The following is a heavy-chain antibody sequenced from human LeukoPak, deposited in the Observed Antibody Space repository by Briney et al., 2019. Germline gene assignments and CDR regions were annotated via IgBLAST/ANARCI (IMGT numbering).Heavy chain of an antibody. J-gene: IGHJ5*02. CDR2: ISAYNGNT. D-gene: IGHD1-1*01. CDR3: ATEPVPSYNWFDP. CDR1: GYTFTSYG. V-gene: IGHV1-18*01. Sequence: ASVKVSCKASGYTFTSYGISWVRQAPGQGLEWMGWISAYNGNTNYAQKLQGRVTMTTDTSTGTAYMELRSLRSEDTAVYYCATEPVPSYNWFDPWGQGTLVTVSS.